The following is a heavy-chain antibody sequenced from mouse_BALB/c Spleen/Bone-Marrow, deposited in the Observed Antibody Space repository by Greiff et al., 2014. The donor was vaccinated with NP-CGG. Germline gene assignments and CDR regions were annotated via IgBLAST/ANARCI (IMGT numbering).Heavy chain of an antibody. CDR3: ARAYYVNYDAMDY. CDR2: ILPGSGST. D-gene: IGHD2-10*01. CDR1: GYTFSSYW. J-gene: IGHJ4*01. V-gene: IGHV1-9*01. Sequence: QVQLQQSGAELMKPGASMKIPCKATGYTFSSYWIEWVKQRPGHGLEWIGEILPGSGSTNHNERFKGKATFTADTSSNTAYMQLSSLTSEDSAVYYCARAYYVNYDAMDYWGQGTSVTVSS.